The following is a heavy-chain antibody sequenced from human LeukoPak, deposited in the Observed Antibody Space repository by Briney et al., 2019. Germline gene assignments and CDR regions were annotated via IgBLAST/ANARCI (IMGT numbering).Heavy chain of an antibody. CDR3: ARRPAPQGYFDWLSLYYFDN. CDR2: INHSGST. D-gene: IGHD3-9*01. V-gene: IGHV4-34*01. CDR1: GGSFSGYY. Sequence: PSETLSLTCAVYGGSFSGYYWSWIRQPPGKGLEWIGEINHSGSTNYNPSLKSRVTISVDTSKNQFSLKLSSVTAADTAVYYCARRPAPQGYFDWLSLYYFDNWGQGTLVTVSS. J-gene: IGHJ4*02.